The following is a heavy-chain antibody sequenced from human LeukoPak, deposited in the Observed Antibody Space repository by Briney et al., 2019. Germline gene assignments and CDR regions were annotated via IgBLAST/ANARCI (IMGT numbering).Heavy chain of an antibody. CDR3: ATRLRRWFLDWFDP. CDR1: GYTLTELS. CDR2: FDPEDGET. Sequence: ASVKVSCKVSGYTLTELSMHWVRRAPGKGLEWMGGFDPEDGETIYAQKFQGRVTMTEDTSTDTAYMELSSLRSEDTAVYYCATRLRRWFLDWFDPWGQGTLVTVSS. V-gene: IGHV1-24*01. J-gene: IGHJ5*02. D-gene: IGHD3-9*01.